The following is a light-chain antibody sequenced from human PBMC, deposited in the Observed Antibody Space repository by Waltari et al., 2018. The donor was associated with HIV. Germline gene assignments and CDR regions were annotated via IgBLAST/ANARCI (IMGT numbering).Light chain of an antibody. V-gene: IGLV1-44*01. CDR2: PND. CDR1: RSNIPMNT. J-gene: IGLJ3*02. CDR3: AAWDDSLNEWL. Sequence: QSVLAQPPSASGPPGQRVTISCSGSRSNIPMNTVHWYPHLPATAPKLLLYPNDQRPSGVPDRFSGSKSDTSASLAISGLQSEDEADFYCAAWDDSLNEWLFGGGTKLTVL.